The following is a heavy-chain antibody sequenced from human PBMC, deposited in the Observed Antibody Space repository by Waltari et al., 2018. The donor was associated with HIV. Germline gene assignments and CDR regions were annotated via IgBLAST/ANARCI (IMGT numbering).Heavy chain of an antibody. Sequence: EVQLVESGGGLVQPGGSLRLSCAASGFTVSSNYMSWVRQAPGKGLEWVSVIYSGGSTYYADSVKGRFTISRDNSKNALYLQMNSLRAEDTAVYYCARDRRDDYVWGSSYYFAYWGQGTLVTVSS. CDR1: GFTVSSNY. D-gene: IGHD3-16*01. CDR3: ARDRRDDYVWGSSYYFAY. V-gene: IGHV3-66*02. CDR2: IYSGGST. J-gene: IGHJ4*02.